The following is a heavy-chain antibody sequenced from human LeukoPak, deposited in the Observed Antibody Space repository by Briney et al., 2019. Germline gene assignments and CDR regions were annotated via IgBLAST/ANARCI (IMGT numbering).Heavy chain of an antibody. J-gene: IGHJ4*02. CDR1: AFTFCRYS. V-gene: IGHV3-21*01. D-gene: IGHD3-10*01. CDR3: ARDVGSGSYSASDH. CDR2: IGSSSSYI. Sequence: GGSLRLSCAASAFTFCRYSMKWVRQAPGKGLEWVSFIGSSSSYIYYADSVKGRFTISRDNAKNSLYLQMNSLRAEDTAVYYCARDVGSGSYSASDHWGQGTRVTVSS.